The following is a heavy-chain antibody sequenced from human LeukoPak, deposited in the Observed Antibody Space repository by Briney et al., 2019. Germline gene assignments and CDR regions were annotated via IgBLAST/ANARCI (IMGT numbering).Heavy chain of an antibody. CDR1: GFTFSDYY. D-gene: IGHD3-22*01. CDR2: ICDSGRTI. CDR3: ARDRLGDYDHSGYYDK. Sequence: PGGSLRLSCAASGFTFSDYYMSWIRQAPGKGLEWVSYICDSGRTIYYADSVKGGFTISRDNAKNSVYLQMNNLGAEDTAVYYCARDRLGDYDHSGYYDKWGQGTLVTVSS. V-gene: IGHV3-11*01. J-gene: IGHJ4*02.